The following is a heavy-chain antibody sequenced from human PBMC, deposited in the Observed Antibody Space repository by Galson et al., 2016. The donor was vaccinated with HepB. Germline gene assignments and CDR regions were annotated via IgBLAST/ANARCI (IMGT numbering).Heavy chain of an antibody. D-gene: IGHD4-23*01. CDR1: GFTFSGFG. V-gene: IGHV3-33*01. CDR3: ARPSSRLEVAGGDALDL. J-gene: IGHJ3*01. Sequence: SLRLSCAASGFTFSGFGMHWVRQAPGKGLEWVAITWYDGSDERYADSVRGRFTISRDNSKNTLYLYMNNLRAEGTAVYYCARPSSRLEVAGGDALDLWGQGRMVTVSS. CDR2: TWYDGSDE.